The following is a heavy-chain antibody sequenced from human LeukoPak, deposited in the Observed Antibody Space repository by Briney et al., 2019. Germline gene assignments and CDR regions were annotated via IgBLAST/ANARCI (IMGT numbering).Heavy chain of an antibody. V-gene: IGHV3-21*01. CDR3: ARGPFYYDSSGAPDY. CDR1: GFTFSDSW. D-gene: IGHD3-22*01. CDR2: ISSSSSYI. Sequence: GGSLRLSCAAPGFTFSDSWMSWVRQAPGKGLEWVSSISSSSSYIYYADSVKGRFTISRDNAKNSLYLQMNSLRAEDTAVYYCARGPFYYDSSGAPDYWGQGTLVTVSS. J-gene: IGHJ4*02.